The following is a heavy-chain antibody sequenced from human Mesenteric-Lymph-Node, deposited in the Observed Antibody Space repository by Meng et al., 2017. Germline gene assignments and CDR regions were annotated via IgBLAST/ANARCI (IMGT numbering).Heavy chain of an antibody. CDR1: GFSFSNYW. CDR2: IKEDGSDK. J-gene: IGHJ6*02. V-gene: IGHV3-7*01. CDR3: ARGHGLGSSYYYYGMDV. D-gene: IGHD3-10*01. Sequence: GESLKISCAASGFSFSNYWMSWVRQAPGKGLEWVANIKEDGSDKYYVDSVKGRFTVSRDSAKDSLYLQMNSLRAEDTAVYYCARGHGLGSSYYYYGMDVWGQGTTVTVSS.